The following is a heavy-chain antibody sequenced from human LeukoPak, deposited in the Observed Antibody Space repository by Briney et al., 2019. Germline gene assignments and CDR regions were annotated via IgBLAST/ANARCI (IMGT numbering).Heavy chain of an antibody. J-gene: IGHJ4*02. V-gene: IGHV5-10-1*01. CDR2: IDPSDSYT. CDR1: GYPFTSYW. Sequence: GEPLQISSKGSGYPFTSYWISWVRQVPGKGLEWMGRIDPSDSYTNYSPSFQGNVTISADKSISTAYLQWSSLKASDTAMYYCARHRCSGGSCYLDYWGQGTLVAVSS. D-gene: IGHD2-15*01. CDR3: ARHRCSGGSCYLDY.